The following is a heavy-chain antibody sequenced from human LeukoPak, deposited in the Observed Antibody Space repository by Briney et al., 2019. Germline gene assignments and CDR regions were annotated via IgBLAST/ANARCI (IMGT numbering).Heavy chain of an antibody. D-gene: IGHD6-13*01. CDR3: AREMENAAAGHDAFDI. CDR1: GFTFSSYW. V-gene: IGHV3-7*01. Sequence: GGSLRLSCAASGFTFSSYWMSWVRQAPGKGLEWVANINQDGSEKYYVDSVKGRFTISRDNAKNSLYLQMNSLRAEDTAVYYCAREMENAAAGHDAFDIWGQGTMVTVSS. CDR2: INQDGSEK. J-gene: IGHJ3*02.